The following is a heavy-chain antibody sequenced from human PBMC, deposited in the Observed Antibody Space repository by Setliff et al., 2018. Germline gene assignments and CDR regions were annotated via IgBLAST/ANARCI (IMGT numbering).Heavy chain of an antibody. V-gene: IGHV4-34*01. CDR3: ARGRNVASRLLDS. Sequence: SETLSLTCAASGGTFTYYYWAWIRQSPAKGLEWIGEITHTGTTGSTKYNPSLKSRVTMSIDTSKNQFSLMVTSVTAADTAVYYCARGRNVASRLLDSWGQGTLVTVYS. D-gene: IGHD6-6*01. CDR1: GGTFTYYY. J-gene: IGHJ4*02. CDR2: ITHTGTTGST.